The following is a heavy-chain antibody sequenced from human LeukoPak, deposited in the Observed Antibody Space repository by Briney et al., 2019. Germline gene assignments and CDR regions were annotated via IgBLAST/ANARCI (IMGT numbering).Heavy chain of an antibody. Sequence: GGSLRLSCAASGFTFSSYWMNWVRQVPGKRLEWVANMKQDGSEKCYADSVKGRFTISRDNARKSLYLQMTSLRVEDTAVYYCARENFEFWGRGTLVTVSS. J-gene: IGHJ4*02. CDR2: MKQDGSEK. CDR1: GFTFSSYW. V-gene: IGHV3-7*05. CDR3: ARENFEF.